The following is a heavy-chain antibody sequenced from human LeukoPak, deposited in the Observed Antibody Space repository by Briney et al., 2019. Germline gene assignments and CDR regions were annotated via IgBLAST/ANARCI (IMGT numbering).Heavy chain of an antibody. CDR3: VRQIIVPGTSQLRTFDA. CDR2: LYPLDFDK. Sequence: GESLKISCKASGYQFTSYWIAWVRPMPGHGLEWMGSLYPLDFDKTYSPSFQGQVTMSADRSINTAYLQWSSLKASDTALYYCVRQIIVPGTSQLRTFDAWGQGTQVSVSS. J-gene: IGHJ4*02. D-gene: IGHD2-8*01. V-gene: IGHV5-51*01. CDR1: GYQFTSYW.